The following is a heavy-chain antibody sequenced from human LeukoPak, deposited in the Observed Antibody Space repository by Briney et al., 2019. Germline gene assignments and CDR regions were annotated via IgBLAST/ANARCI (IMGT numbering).Heavy chain of an antibody. V-gene: IGHV3-33*04. CDR1: GFIYSHCG. J-gene: IGHJ4*02. D-gene: IGHD4-11*01. CDR2: IWSDGTEK. Sequence: PGGSLRLSCEASGFIYSHCGMHWVRQAPGKGLEWVAVIWSDGTEKYYGNAVKGRFIISRDNSRNTLYLQMNSLRGEDTAVYYCAKDAQRGFDYSNSLEYWGQGTLVTVSS. CDR3: AKDAQRGFDYSNSLEY.